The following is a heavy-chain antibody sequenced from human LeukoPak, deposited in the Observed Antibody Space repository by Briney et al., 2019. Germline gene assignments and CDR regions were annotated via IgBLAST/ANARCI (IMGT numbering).Heavy chain of an antibody. V-gene: IGHV3-9*01. CDR3: ATWTY. Sequence: PGRSLRLSCAASGFTFDDYAMHWVRQAPGKGLEWVSGISWNSGSIGYADSVKGRFTISRDNAKNSLYLQMNSLRAEDTAVYYCATWTYWGQGTLVTVSS. CDR1: GFTFDDYA. D-gene: IGHD3/OR15-3a*01. J-gene: IGHJ4*02. CDR2: ISWNSGSI.